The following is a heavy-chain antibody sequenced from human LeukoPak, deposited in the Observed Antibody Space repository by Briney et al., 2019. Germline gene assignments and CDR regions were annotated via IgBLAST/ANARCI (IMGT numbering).Heavy chain of an antibody. D-gene: IGHD3-16*01. CDR3: AREPSRGSGIIY. Sequence: SVKVSCKASGGTFSSYAISWVRQAPGQGLEWMGGIIPIFGTANYAQKFQGRVTITADESTSTAYMELSSLRSEDTAVYYCAREPSRGSGIIYWGQGTLVTASS. CDR1: GGTFSSYA. J-gene: IGHJ4*02. CDR2: IIPIFGTA. V-gene: IGHV1-69*13.